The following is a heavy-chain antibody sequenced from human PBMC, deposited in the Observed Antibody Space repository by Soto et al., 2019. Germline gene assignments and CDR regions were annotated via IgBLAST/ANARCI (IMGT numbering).Heavy chain of an antibody. CDR2: IIPIFGTA. V-gene: IGHV1-69*13. CDR1: GGTFSSYA. D-gene: IGHD3-10*01. Sequence: SVKVSCKASGGTFSSYAISWVRQAPGQGLEWMGGIIPIFGTANYAQKFQGRVTITADESTSTAYMELSSLRSEDTAVYYCARARMVGGVIRDMYYFDYWGQGTLVTVSS. J-gene: IGHJ4*02. CDR3: ARARMVGGVIRDMYYFDY.